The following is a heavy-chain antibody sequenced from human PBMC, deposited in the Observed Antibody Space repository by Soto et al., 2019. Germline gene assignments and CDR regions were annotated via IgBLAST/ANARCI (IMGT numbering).Heavy chain of an antibody. CDR3: ASEMGSGFDY. Sequence: VQLVESGGGVVQPGRSLRLSCAASGFTFSSYAMHWVRQAPGKGLEWVAVISYDGSNKYYADSVKGRFTISRDNSKNTLYLQMNSLRAEDTAVYYCASEMGSGFDYWGQGTLVTVSS. D-gene: IGHD3-10*01. CDR1: GFTFSSYA. CDR2: ISYDGSNK. V-gene: IGHV3-30-3*01. J-gene: IGHJ4*02.